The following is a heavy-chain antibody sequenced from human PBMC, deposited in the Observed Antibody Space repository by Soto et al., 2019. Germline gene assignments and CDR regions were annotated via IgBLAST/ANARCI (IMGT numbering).Heavy chain of an antibody. CDR2: INNDGRST. CDR1: GFAFSTYW. CDR3: ARDMRPYSNYVAH. V-gene: IGHV3-74*01. J-gene: IGHJ4*02. Sequence: EVQLVESGGGLVQPGESLRLSCAASGFAFSTYWMNWVRQAPGEGLVWVSRINNDGRSTNYADSVKGRFTISRDNAKNTLYLQMNSLRADDTAVYYCARDMRPYSNYVAHWGQGTLVTVSS. D-gene: IGHD4-4*01.